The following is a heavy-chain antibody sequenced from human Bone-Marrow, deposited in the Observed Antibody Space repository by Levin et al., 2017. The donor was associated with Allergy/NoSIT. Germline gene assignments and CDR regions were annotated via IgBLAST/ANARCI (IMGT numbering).Heavy chain of an antibody. CDR1: GFTFSDYY. J-gene: IGHJ3*02. D-gene: IGHD3-3*01. CDR3: ARDDFLEWLFPKRESASFDI. CDR2: ISSSSSYT. V-gene: IGHV3-11*06. Sequence: GGSLRLSCAASGFTFSDYYMSWIRQAPGKGLEWVSYISSSSSYTNYADSVKGRFTISRDNAKNSLYLQMNSLRAEDTAVYYCARDDFLEWLFPKRESASFDIWGQGTMVTVSS.